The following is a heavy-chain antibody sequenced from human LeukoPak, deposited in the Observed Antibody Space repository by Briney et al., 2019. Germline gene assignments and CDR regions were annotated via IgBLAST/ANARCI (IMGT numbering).Heavy chain of an antibody. CDR1: GFSFSTTW. CDR3: ARDWYHTLDF. CDR2: IRSDGST. D-gene: IGHD1-14*01. Sequence: EGSLRLSCAASGFSFSTTWMHWVRQAPGKGLVWVSLIRSDGSTIYADSVKGRFTISRDNAKNTLYLRMNSLRAEDTAVYYCARDWYHTLDFWGQGTMVTVSS. J-gene: IGHJ3*01. V-gene: IGHV3-74*01.